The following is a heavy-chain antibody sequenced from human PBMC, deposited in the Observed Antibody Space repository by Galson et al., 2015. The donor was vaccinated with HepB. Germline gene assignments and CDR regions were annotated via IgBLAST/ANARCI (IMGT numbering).Heavy chain of an antibody. Sequence: SLRLSCAASGFTVSNNYMNWVRRAPGKGLEWVSVIYSGGSTYYADSVKGRFTVSRDNSKNTLNLQMNSLRGDDTAVYYCACGPSLGYWGQGTLVTVSS. CDR1: GFTVSNNY. D-gene: IGHD6-25*01. CDR2: IYSGGST. J-gene: IGHJ4*02. CDR3: ACGPSLGY. V-gene: IGHV3-53*01.